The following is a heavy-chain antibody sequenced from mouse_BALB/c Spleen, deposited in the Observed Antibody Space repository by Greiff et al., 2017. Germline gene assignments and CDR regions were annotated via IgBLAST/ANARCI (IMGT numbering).Heavy chain of an antibody. CDR2: ISSGGSYT. J-gene: IGHJ3*01. V-gene: IGHV5-9-4*01. CDR1: GFTFSSYA. D-gene: IGHD2-14*01. CDR3: ARDQGYDGGWFAY. Sequence: EVKLVESGGGLVKPGGSLKLSCAASGFTFSSYAMSWVRQSPEKRLEWVAEISSGGSYTYYPDTVTGRFTISRDNAKNTLYLEMSSLRSEDTAMYYCARDQGYDGGWFAYWGQGTLVTVSA.